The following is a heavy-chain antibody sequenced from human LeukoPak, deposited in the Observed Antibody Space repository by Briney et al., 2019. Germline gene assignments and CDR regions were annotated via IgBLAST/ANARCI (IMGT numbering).Heavy chain of an antibody. J-gene: IGHJ4*02. CDR3: AKVRSGDYGDYSLDY. D-gene: IGHD4-17*01. CDR1: GFTFSSYS. V-gene: IGHV3-21*01. CDR2: ISSSSSYI. Sequence: GGSLRLSCAASGFTFSSYSMNWVRQAPGKGLEWVSSISSSSSYIYYADSVKGRFTISGDNAKNSLYLQMNSLRAEDTAVYYCAKVRSGDYGDYSLDYWGQGTLVTVSS.